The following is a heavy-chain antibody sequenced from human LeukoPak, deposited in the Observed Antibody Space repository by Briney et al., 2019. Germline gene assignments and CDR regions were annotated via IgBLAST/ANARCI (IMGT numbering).Heavy chain of an antibody. V-gene: IGHV3-30*14. Sequence: GGSLRLSCAASGFTFSSYAMHWVRQAPGKGLEWVAVISYDGSNKYYADSVKGRFTISRDNSKNTLYLQMNSLRAEDTAVYYCARAAWSYYFDYWGQGTLVTVSS. J-gene: IGHJ4*02. CDR3: ARAAWSYYFDY. CDR2: ISYDGSNK. CDR1: GFTFSSYA. D-gene: IGHD2-8*02.